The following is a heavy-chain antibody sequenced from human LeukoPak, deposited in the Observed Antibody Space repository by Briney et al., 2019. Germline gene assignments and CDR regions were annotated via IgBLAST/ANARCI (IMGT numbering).Heavy chain of an antibody. D-gene: IGHD3-9*01. Sequence: VQPGGSLRLSCAASGFTFDDYAMHWVRPAPGKGLEWVSLISGDGGSTYYADSVKGRFTISRDNSKNSLYLQMNSLRTEDTALYYCAKAIGPLWGYFDWLGGGAFDIWGQGTMVTVSS. CDR2: ISGDGGST. J-gene: IGHJ3*02. V-gene: IGHV3-43*02. CDR1: GFTFDDYA. CDR3: AKAIGPLWGYFDWLGGGAFDI.